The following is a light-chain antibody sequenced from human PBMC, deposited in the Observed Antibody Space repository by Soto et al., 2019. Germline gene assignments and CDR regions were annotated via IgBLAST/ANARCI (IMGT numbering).Light chain of an antibody. CDR1: QSVGGY. CDR2: DAS. Sequence: IVLTQAPATLCSSPGPKATLSCSASQSVGGYLAWYQQKPGQAPGLLIYDASKRATGIPGRFSGSGSGTDFALTISSLAPDDFAVYYSQHRSIRPAEWRFGQGTKVDIK. V-gene: IGKV3-11*01. J-gene: IGKJ1*01. CDR3: QHRSIRPAEWR.